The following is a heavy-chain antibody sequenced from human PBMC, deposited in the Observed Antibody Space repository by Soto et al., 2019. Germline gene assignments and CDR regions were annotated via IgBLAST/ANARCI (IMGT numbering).Heavy chain of an antibody. CDR2: IWSDGSNK. Sequence: QVQLVESGGGVVQPGRSLRLSCAASGFTFSSYGIHWVRQAPGKGLEWVAVIWSDGSNKYNGDSVKGRFTISRDNSKNTLYLQMNSLRVEDTAVYYCARDPPEDSRGYFALDMWGQGTMVTVSS. D-gene: IGHD3-22*01. V-gene: IGHV3-33*01. CDR1: GFTFSSYG. J-gene: IGHJ3*02. CDR3: ARDPPEDSRGYFALDM.